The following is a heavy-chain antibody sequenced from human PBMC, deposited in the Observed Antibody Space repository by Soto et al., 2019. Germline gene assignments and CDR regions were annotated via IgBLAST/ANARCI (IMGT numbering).Heavy chain of an antibody. CDR3: AREGYYDSSGYQYGMDV. CDR1: GYTFTSYG. V-gene: IGHV1-18*01. CDR2: ISAYNGNT. Sequence: ASVKVSCKASGYTFTSYGISWVRQAPGQGLEWMGWISAYNGNTNYAQKLQGRVTMTTDTSTSTAYMELRSLRSDDTAVYYCAREGYYDSSGYQYGMDVWGQGTTVTVS. J-gene: IGHJ6*02. D-gene: IGHD3-22*01.